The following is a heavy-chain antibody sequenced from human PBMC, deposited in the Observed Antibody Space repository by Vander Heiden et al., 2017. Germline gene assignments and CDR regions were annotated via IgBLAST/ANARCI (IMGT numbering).Heavy chain of an antibody. CDR1: GFTFSGYA. D-gene: IGHD3-3*01. J-gene: IGHJ4*02. Sequence: EVQLLESGGGLVQPGGSLRLSCAASGFTFSGYAMSWVRQAPGKGMEWVSAISGSGDITYYADSVKGRFTISRDNSKNTLYLQMNSLRAEDTAVYYCAKDPVERLEWLPFDYWGQGTLVTVSS. CDR2: ISGSGDIT. V-gene: IGHV3-23*01. CDR3: AKDPVERLEWLPFDY.